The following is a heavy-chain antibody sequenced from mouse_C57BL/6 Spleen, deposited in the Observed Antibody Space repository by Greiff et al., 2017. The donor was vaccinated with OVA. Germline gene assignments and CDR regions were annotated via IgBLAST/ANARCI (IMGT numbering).Heavy chain of an antibody. V-gene: IGHV5-9-1*02. J-gene: IGHJ2*01. D-gene: IGHD4-1*01. CDR1: GFTFSSYA. CDR3: TRDLTGAVDY. CDR2: ISSGSDYI. Sequence: EVKVVESGEGLVKPGGSLKLSCAASGFTFSSYAMSWVRQTPEKRLEWVAYISSGSDYIYYADTVKGRFTISRDNARNTLYLQMSSLKSEDTAMYYCTRDLTGAVDYWGQGTTLTVSS.